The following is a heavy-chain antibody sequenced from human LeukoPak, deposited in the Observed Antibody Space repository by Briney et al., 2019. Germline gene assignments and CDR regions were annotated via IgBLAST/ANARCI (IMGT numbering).Heavy chain of an antibody. V-gene: IGHV1-8*01. Sequence: ASVKVSCKASGYTFTSYDINWVRQATGQGLEWMGWMNPNSGNTGYAQKFQGRVTMTRDTSISTAYMELSRLRSDDTAVYYCARVHPYYYYYYYMDVWGKGTTVTISS. CDR2: MNPNSGNT. CDR1: GYTFTSYD. J-gene: IGHJ6*03. CDR3: ARVHPYYYYYYYMDV.